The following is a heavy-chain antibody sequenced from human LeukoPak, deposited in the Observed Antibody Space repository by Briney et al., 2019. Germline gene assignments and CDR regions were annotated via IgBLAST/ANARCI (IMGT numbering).Heavy chain of an antibody. Sequence: PGGSLRLSCAASGFTFSSYGMHWVRQAPGKGLEWVAVISYDGSNKYYADSVKGRFTISRDNSKNTLYLQMNSLRDEDTAVYYCAKDINNSGSNYGDYWGQGTLVTVSS. CDR3: AKDINNSGSNYGDY. CDR2: ISYDGSNK. J-gene: IGHJ4*02. CDR1: GFTFSSYG. D-gene: IGHD1-26*01. V-gene: IGHV3-30*18.